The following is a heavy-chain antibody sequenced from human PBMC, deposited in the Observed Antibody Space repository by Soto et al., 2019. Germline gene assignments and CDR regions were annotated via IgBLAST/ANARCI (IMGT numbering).Heavy chain of an antibody. CDR3: ARDVYYYDSSGPFDY. CDR1: GFTFSSYA. D-gene: IGHD3-22*01. CDR2: IAYDGSNK. J-gene: IGHJ4*02. V-gene: IGHV3-30-3*01. Sequence: SLRLSCAASGFTFSSYAMHWVRQAPGKGLEWVAVIAYDGSNKYYADSVKGRFTISRDNSKDTLYLQMNSLRAEDTAVYYCARDVYYYDSSGPFDYWGQGTLVTVSS.